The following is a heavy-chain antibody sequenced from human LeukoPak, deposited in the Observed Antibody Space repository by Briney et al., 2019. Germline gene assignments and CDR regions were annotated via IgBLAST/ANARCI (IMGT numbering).Heavy chain of an antibody. Sequence: SEGSLRLSCAASGFTFSGYSMNWVRQAPGKGLEWVSYISSSSSTISYADSVKGRFTVSRDNAKNSLYLQMNSLRDEDTAVYFCARGGYCGGATCYDYWGRGTLVTVSS. CDR2: ISSSSSTI. CDR1: GFTFSGYS. V-gene: IGHV3-48*02. D-gene: IGHD2-21*01. CDR3: ARGGYCGGATCYDY. J-gene: IGHJ4*02.